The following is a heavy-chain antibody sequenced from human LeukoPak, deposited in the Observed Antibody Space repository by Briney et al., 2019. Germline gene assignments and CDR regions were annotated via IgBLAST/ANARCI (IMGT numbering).Heavy chain of an antibody. CDR3: AKLRRGLYCTGGSCYFDY. CDR1: GGTFSSYD. J-gene: IGHJ4*02. D-gene: IGHD2-15*01. CDR2: IIHILGIA. V-gene: IGHV1-69*04. Sequence: SVKVFCRACGGTFSSYDISGVRQAPGQGLEWMGRIIHILGIANYAQTFQGRVTITADKYTSTAYMELKSLRCEDRAVCYCAKLRRGLYCTGGSCYFDYWGQGTLVSVSS.